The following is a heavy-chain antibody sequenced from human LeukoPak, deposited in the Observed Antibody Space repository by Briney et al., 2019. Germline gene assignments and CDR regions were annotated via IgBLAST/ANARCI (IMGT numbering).Heavy chain of an antibody. V-gene: IGHV4-34*01. D-gene: IGHD3-3*01. J-gene: IGHJ5*02. CDR2: ILHSGST. Sequence: SETLSLTCPVYGGSFSGFYWSWLRQPPGQGLEWIGEILHSGSTYYNPSLKSRITIPVDTSENQLSLSLSSVTAADTPIYHCARGGIIGGNYNWFDLWGQATLVTVSS. CDR3: ARGGIIGGNYNWFDL. CDR1: GGSFSGFY.